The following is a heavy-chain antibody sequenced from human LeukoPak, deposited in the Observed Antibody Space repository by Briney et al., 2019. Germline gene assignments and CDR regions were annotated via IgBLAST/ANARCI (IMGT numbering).Heavy chain of an antibody. CDR1: GGSFSGYY. J-gene: IGHJ6*02. Sequence: SETLSLTCAVYGGSFSGYYWSWIRQPPGKGLEWIGEINHSGSTNYNPSLKSRVTISVDTSKNQFSLKLSSVTAADTAVYYCARTSGYYDFWSGSAYYYGMDVWGQGTTVTVSS. CDR2: INHSGST. CDR3: ARTSGYYDFWSGSAYYYGMDV. D-gene: IGHD3-3*01. V-gene: IGHV4-34*01.